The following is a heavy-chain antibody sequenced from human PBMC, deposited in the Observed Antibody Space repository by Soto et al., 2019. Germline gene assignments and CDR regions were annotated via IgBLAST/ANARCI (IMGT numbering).Heavy chain of an antibody. D-gene: IGHD1-26*01. CDR2: IYRSGST. Sequence: QLQLQESGSGLVKPSQTLSLTCTVSGGSISSGGYSWSWIRQPPGKGLEWIGYIYRSGSTHYNPSLKSRVTISVDRSKTTFSLKMSSVTAADTAVYYCAREPPHGNWFDPWGQGILVTVSS. V-gene: IGHV4-30-2*01. J-gene: IGHJ5*02. CDR3: AREPPHGNWFDP. CDR1: GGSISSGGYS.